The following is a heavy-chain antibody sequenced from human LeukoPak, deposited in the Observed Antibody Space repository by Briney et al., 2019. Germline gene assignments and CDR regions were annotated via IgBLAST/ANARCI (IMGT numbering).Heavy chain of an antibody. V-gene: IGHV3-23*01. CDR2: ISGSGRTT. J-gene: IGHJ4*02. CDR1: GFTFSSYA. D-gene: IGHD3-22*01. Sequence: GGSLRLSCAASGFTFSSYAMSWVRQAPGKGLEWVSAISGSGRTTYYEDSVKGRFTISRDNSKNTLYLQMNSLRAEDTAVYYCAKRAIDSNTCYYFDHWGRGTLVTVSS. CDR3: AKRAIDSNTCYYFDH.